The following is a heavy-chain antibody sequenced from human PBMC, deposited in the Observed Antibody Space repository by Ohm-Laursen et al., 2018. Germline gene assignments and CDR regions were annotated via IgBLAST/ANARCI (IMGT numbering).Heavy chain of an antibody. J-gene: IGHJ4*02. CDR1: GFTFSSYW. CDR3: AGNYDFWSGYLY. CDR2: IKQDASEK. D-gene: IGHD3-3*01. Sequence: SLRLSCAASGFTFSSYWMSWVCQAPGKGLEWVANIKQDASEKYYVDSVKGRFTISRDNAKNSLYLQMNSLRAEDTAVYYCAGNYDFWSGYLYWGQGTLVTVSS. V-gene: IGHV3-7*01.